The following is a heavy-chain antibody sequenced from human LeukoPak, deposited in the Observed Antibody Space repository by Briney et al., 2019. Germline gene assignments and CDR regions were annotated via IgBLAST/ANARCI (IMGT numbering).Heavy chain of an antibody. V-gene: IGHV3-23*01. J-gene: IGHJ4*02. D-gene: IGHD2-15*01. CDR2: IFGSGGSA. Sequence: GGSLRLSCAASGFTFSSYSMNWVRQAPGKGLEWVSGIFGSGGSAHYADSVKGRFTISRDNSKNTVYLEMNSLEVEDTAVYYCAKTTVGYSSGRFPGWPADYWGQGTLVTVSS. CDR1: GFTFSSYS. CDR3: AKTTVGYSSGRFPGWPADY.